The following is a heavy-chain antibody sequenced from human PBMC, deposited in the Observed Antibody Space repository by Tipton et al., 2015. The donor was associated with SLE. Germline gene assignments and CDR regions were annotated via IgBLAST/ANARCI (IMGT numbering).Heavy chain of an antibody. D-gene: IGHD6-13*01. CDR3: ASVRAYSSRVSGAFDI. V-gene: IGHV3-7*03. J-gene: IGHJ3*02. CDR2: IKQDGSEK. CDR1: GFTFSSYW. Sequence: SLRLSCAASGFTFSSYWMSWVRQAPGKGLEWVANIKQDGSEKYYVDSVKGRFTISRDNSKNTLYLQMNSLRAEDTAVYYCASVRAYSSRVSGAFDIWGQGTMVTVSS.